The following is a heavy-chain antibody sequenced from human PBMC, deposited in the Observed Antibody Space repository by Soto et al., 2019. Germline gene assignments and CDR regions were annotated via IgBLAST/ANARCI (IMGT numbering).Heavy chain of an antibody. V-gene: IGHV3-9*01. J-gene: IGHJ6*02. CDR2: ISWNSGSI. D-gene: IGHD6-13*01. CDR3: AKDLGQQLANNYYYGMDV. Sequence: SLKISCAASGFTFDDYAMHWVRQAPGKGLEWVSGISWNSGSIGYADSVKGRFTISRDNAKNSLYLQMNSLRAEDTALYYCAKDLGQQLANNYYYGMDVWGQGTTVTVSS. CDR1: GFTFDDYA.